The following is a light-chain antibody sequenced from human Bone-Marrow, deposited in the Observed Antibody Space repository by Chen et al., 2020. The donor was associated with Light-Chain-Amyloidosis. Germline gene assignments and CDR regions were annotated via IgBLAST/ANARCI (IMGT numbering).Light chain of an antibody. CDR3: QQRRNWPLT. CDR2: DAS. J-gene: IGKJ4*01. Sequence: EIVLTQSPATLSLSPGDRATLSCRASQSVRTYLAWYQQKPGQAPRLLIYDASNRASGVPDRFCGSASGTDFTLSRSRLVPEDSAVYFSQQRRNWPLTFGVGTKLEIK. V-gene: IGKV3-11*01. CDR1: QSVRTY.